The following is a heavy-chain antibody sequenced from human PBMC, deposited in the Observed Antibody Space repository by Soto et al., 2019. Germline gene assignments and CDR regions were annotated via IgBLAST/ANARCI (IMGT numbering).Heavy chain of an antibody. CDR1: GFTFSSYA. Sequence: GGSLRLSCAASGFTFSSYAMSWVRQAPGKGLEWVSAISGSGGSTYYADSVKGRFTISRDNSKNTLYLQMNSLRAEDTAVYYCAKDLWPGYSSGYYFNYDGMDVWGQGTTVTVSS. J-gene: IGHJ6*02. V-gene: IGHV3-23*01. CDR3: AKDLWPGYSSGYYFNYDGMDV. CDR2: ISGSGGST. D-gene: IGHD3-22*01.